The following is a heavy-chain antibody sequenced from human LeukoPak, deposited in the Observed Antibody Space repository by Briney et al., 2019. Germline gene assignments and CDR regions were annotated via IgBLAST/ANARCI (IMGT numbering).Heavy chain of an antibody. D-gene: IGHD2-15*01. CDR2: INHSGST. CDR3: ARRAGGGYCSGGSCYYYYYMDV. Sequence: SETLSLTCAVYGGSFSGYYWSWIRQPPGKGLEWIGEINHSGSTNYNPSLKSRVTISVDTSKNQFSLKLSSVTAADTAVYYCARRAGGGYCSGGSCYYYYYMDVWGKGTTVTISS. J-gene: IGHJ6*03. V-gene: IGHV4-34*01. CDR1: GGSFSGYY.